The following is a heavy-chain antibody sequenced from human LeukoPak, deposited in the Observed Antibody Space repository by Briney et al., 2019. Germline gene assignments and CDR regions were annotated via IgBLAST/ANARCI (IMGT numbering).Heavy chain of an antibody. V-gene: IGHV1-69-2*01. CDR1: GYTFTDCY. CDR2: VDPEDGET. CDR3: ASLTTVTPHYFDY. J-gene: IGHJ4*02. Sequence: ASVKVSCKVSGYTFTDCYMHWVQQAPGKGREWMGLVDPEDGETIYAEKFQGRVTITADTSTDTAYMELSSLRSEDTAVYYCASLTTVTPHYFDYWGQGTLVTVSS. D-gene: IGHD4-17*01.